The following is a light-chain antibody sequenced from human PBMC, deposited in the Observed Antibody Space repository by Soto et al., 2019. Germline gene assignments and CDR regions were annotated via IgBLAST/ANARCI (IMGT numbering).Light chain of an antibody. CDR3: HQGHNWLLT. J-gene: IGKJ2*01. CDR2: GAS. Sequence: EIVMTQSPATLSLSPGERAALSCRASQSINSELAWYQQKPGQPPRLLIYGASTRATGVPARFTGSESGSEFTLTISGLQSEDFAVYYCHQGHNWLLTFGQGTRLEI. V-gene: IGKV3-15*01. CDR1: QSINSE.